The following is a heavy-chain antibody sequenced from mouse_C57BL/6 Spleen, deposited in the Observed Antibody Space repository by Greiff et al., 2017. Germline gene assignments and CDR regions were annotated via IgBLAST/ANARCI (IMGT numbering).Heavy chain of an antibody. CDR1: GYTFTSYW. Sequence: QVQLQQPGAELVMPGASVKLSCKASGYTFTSYWMHWVKQRPGQGLEWIGEIDPSDSYTNYNQKFKGKSTLTVDKSSSTAYMQLSSLTSEDSAVYYYASLGTTVVATGYFDYWGQGTTLTVSS. D-gene: IGHD1-1*01. CDR3: ASLGTTVVATGYFDY. CDR2: IDPSDSYT. V-gene: IGHV1-69*01. J-gene: IGHJ2*01.